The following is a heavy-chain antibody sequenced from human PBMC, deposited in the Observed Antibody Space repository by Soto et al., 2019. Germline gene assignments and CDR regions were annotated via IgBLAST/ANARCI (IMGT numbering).Heavy chain of an antibody. V-gene: IGHV3-33*01. CDR1: GFPFRSYG. D-gene: IGHD2-15*01. CDR3: ARDQTDSGGYSDS. Sequence: RGESLRLSCEGSGFPFRSYGIQWVRQAPGKGLEWLGLIWNDGSHAYYADSVKGRFTISRDNSKNTVFLQVSNLRAEDTAVYFCARDQTDSGGYSDSWGQGTLVTVSS. J-gene: IGHJ4*02. CDR2: IWNDGSHA.